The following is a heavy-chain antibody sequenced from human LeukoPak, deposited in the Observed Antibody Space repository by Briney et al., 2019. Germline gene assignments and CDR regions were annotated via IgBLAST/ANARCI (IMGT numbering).Heavy chain of an antibody. CDR2: INPNSGGT. CDR1: GYTLTGYY. D-gene: IGHD4-17*01. J-gene: IGHJ4*02. V-gene: IGHV1-2*02. Sequence: GASVKVSCKASGYTLTGYYMHWVRQAPGQGLEWMGWINPNSGGTNYAQKFQGRVTMTRDTSISTAYMELSRLRSDDTAVYYCARDLSDYGDYVGRIDYWGQGTLVTVSS. CDR3: ARDLSDYGDYVGRIDY.